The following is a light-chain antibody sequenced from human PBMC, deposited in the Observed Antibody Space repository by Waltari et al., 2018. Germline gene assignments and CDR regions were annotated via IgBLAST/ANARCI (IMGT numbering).Light chain of an antibody. CDR3: QQLNSYPRFT. CDR2: AAS. CDR1: QGISSY. Sequence: ASVGDRVTITCRASQGISSYLAWYQQKPGKAPKLLIYAASTLQSGVPSRFSGSGSGTEFTLTISSLQPEDFATYYCQQLNSYPRFTFGPGTKVDIK. J-gene: IGKJ3*01. V-gene: IGKV1-9*01.